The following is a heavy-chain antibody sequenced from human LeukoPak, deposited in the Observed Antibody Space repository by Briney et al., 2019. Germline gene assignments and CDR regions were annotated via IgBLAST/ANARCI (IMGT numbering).Heavy chain of an antibody. J-gene: IGHJ4*02. CDR3: ARDQGYYESSGLDY. D-gene: IGHD3-22*01. V-gene: IGHV1-18*01. CDR2: ISAYNGDT. CDR1: GYTFTTYG. Sequence: VASVKVSCKASGYTFTTYGVSWVRQAPGQGLEWMGWISAYNGDTIYAQNLQGRVTMTTDTSTNTAYMELRSLRSDDTAVYYCARDQGYYESSGLDYWGQGTLVTVSS.